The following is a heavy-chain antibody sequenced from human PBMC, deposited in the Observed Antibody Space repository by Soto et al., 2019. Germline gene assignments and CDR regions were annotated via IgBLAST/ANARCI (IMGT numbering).Heavy chain of an antibody. Sequence: SVKVSCKASGGTFSSYAISWVRQAPGQGLEWMGGIIPIFGTANYAQKLQGRVTITADASTSTAYMELRSLRSDDTAVYSCARGSGSYQFGRLYYFDYWGQGTLVTVSS. CDR3: ARGSGSYQFGRLYYFDY. CDR2: IIPIFGTA. J-gene: IGHJ4*02. CDR1: GGTFSSYA. V-gene: IGHV1-69*13. D-gene: IGHD1-26*01.